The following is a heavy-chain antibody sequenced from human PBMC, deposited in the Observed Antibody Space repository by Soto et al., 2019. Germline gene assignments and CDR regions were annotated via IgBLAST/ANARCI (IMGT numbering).Heavy chain of an antibody. CDR1: GLFCSIYV. D-gene: IGHD2-8*02. V-gene: IGHV3-23*01. Sequence: PGGSLRLSCAACGLFCSIYVISWARQAPGKGLEWVSTILVDGRTFYVDSVKGRFTISRDSSQNTVYLQMNSLPVGDTALYYCAKATATGGGAFDICGQGTMVTV. CDR2: ILVDGRT. CDR3: AKATATGGGAFDI. J-gene: IGHJ3*02.